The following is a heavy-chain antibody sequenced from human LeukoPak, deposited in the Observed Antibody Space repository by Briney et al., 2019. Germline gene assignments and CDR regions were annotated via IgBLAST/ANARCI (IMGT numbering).Heavy chain of an antibody. CDR2: ISSSGGTP. CDR1: GFTFSNYD. V-gene: IGHV3-23*01. J-gene: IGHJ4*02. Sequence: GGSLRLSCAASGFTFSNYDMNWVRQAPGKGLEWVSAISSSGGTPYYADSVKGRFTISRDNSKNTLYLQMNSLRVEDTAVYYCARDGYNYGPDYWGQGTLVTVSS. D-gene: IGHD5-24*01. CDR3: ARDGYNYGPDY.